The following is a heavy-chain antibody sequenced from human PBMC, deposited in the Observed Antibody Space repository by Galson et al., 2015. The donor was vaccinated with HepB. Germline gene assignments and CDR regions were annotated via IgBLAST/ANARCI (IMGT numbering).Heavy chain of an antibody. V-gene: IGHV1-18*01. CDR1: GYTFTSYG. CDR2: ISVYNGNT. D-gene: IGHD4-23*01. Sequence: QSGAEVKKPGESLRISCKASGYTFTSYGITWVRQAPGQGLEWMGWISVYNGNTNYAQKLQGRVTMTTDTSTSTAYMELRSLRSDDTAVYYCARGVVTSDHDAFDIWGQGTMVTVSS. CDR3: ARGVVTSDHDAFDI. J-gene: IGHJ3*02.